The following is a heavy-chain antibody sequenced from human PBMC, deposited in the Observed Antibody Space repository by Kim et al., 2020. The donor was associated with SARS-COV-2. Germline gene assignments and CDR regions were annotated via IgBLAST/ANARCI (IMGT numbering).Heavy chain of an antibody. J-gene: IGHJ3*02. D-gene: IGHD3-9*01. CDR2: IWYDGSNK. CDR1: GFTFSSYG. Sequence: GGSLRLSCAASGFTFSSYGMHWVRQAPGKGLEWVAVIWYDGSNKYYADSVKGRFTISRDNSKNTLYLQMNSLRAEDTAVYYCARDGYYDILTGSRAFDIWGQGTMVTVSS. V-gene: IGHV3-33*01. CDR3: ARDGYYDILTGSRAFDI.